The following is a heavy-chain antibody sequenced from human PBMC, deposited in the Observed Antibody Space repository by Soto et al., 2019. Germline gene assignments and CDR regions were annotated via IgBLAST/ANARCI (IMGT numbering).Heavy chain of an antibody. CDR3: AKLGYVDWSSYNWFEY. Sequence: GGSLRLSCAASGFTFSSYAMPWVRQAPKKKLEWVSGISGSGATTSYADSVKGRFTVSRDNSKNTLYLQMNSLRVEDTAVYYCAKLGYVDWSSYNWFEYWGQGTPVTVSS. CDR1: GFTFSSYA. J-gene: IGHJ5*01. D-gene: IGHD3-9*01. CDR2: ISGSGATT. V-gene: IGHV3-23*01.